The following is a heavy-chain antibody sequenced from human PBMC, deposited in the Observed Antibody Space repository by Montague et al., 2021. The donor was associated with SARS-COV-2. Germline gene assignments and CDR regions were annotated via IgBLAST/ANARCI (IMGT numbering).Heavy chain of an antibody. Sequence: SETLSLTCAVYGGSFSGYYWSWIRQPPGKGLEWIGEINHSGSTNYNPSLKSRVTISVDTSKNQFSLKLSSVTAADTAVYYCARGYDYVWGSYRYLHWFDPGGQGTLVTVSS. CDR1: GGSFSGYY. CDR2: INHSGST. CDR3: ARGYDYVWGSYRYLHWFDP. V-gene: IGHV4-34*01. D-gene: IGHD3-16*02. J-gene: IGHJ5*02.